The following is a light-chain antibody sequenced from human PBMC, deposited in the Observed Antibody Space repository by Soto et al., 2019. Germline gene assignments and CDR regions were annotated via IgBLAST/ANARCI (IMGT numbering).Light chain of an antibody. V-gene: IGKV3D-15*01. CDR1: QSVSSK. J-gene: IGKJ1*01. CDR3: QQYNNWPKT. CDR2: GAS. Sequence: EIVLTHTRATLSVSPVERATLSWRASQSVSSKLAWYQQKPGQAPRLLIYGASTRATGIPARFSGSGSGTEFTLTISSLQSEDFAVYYCQQYNNWPKTFGQGTKVDI.